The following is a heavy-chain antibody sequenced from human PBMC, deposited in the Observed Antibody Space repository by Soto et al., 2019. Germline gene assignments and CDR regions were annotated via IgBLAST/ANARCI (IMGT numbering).Heavy chain of an antibody. CDR2: IWYDVSNK. J-gene: IGHJ1*01. Sequence: PWGSLRLSCAASGFTFSSYGMHWVRQAPGKGLEWVAVIWYDVSNKYYADSVKGRFTISRDNSKNTLYLQMNSLRAEDTAVYYCARDRSPTYYDFWRGFEYSHRWGKGTLVIVSS. CDR3: ARDRSPTYYDFWRGFEYSHR. D-gene: IGHD3-3*01. CDR1: GFTFSSYG. V-gene: IGHV3-33*01.